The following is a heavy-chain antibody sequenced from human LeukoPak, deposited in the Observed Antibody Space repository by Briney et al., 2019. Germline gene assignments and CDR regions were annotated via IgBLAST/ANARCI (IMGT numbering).Heavy chain of an antibody. D-gene: IGHD1-26*01. CDR1: GYTFTSYA. V-gene: IGHV1-3*01. Sequence: ASVKVSCKASGYTFTSYAMHWVRQAPGQRLEWMGWINAGNGNTNYAQKLQGRVTMTTDTSTSTAYMELRSLRSDDTAVYYCARGRSIVGAPPDYWGQGTLVTVSS. J-gene: IGHJ4*02. CDR3: ARGRSIVGAPPDY. CDR2: INAGNGNT.